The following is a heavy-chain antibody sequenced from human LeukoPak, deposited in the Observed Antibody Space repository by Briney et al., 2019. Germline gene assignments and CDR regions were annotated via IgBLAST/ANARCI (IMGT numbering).Heavy chain of an antibody. D-gene: IGHD5/OR15-5a*01. V-gene: IGHV1-2*02. CDR2: INPNSGDT. CDR1: GYTFTGYY. Sequence: GSSVKVSCKASGYTFTGYYMHWVRQAPGQGLEWMGWINPNSGDTNYAQKFQGRVTMTRDTSISTAYMELSRLGSDDTAVYYCARDRSVKYYFDYRGQGTLVTVSS. CDR3: ARDRSVKYYFDY. J-gene: IGHJ4*02.